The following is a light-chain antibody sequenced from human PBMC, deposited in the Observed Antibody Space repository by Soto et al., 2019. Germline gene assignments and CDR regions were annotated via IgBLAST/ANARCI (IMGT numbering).Light chain of an antibody. CDR2: EVN. V-gene: IGLV2-14*01. CDR3: SSYTTNNTVV. J-gene: IGLJ2*01. Sequence: QSVLTQPASVSGSPGQSITISCTGTSSDVGSYNYVSWYQQHPGKAPKLIIFEVNNRPSGVSHRFSGSKSGNTASLTISDLQGEDEADYYCSSYTTNNTVVFGGGTKLTVL. CDR1: SSDVGSYNY.